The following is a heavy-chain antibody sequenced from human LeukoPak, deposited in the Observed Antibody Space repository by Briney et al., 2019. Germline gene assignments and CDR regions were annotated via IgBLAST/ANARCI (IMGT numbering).Heavy chain of an antibody. J-gene: IGHJ6*02. D-gene: IGHD4-17*01. V-gene: IGHV3-66*04. CDR1: GFSVSDTY. CDR3: ARRPRSTVNVYYYYGLDV. CDR2: IYSGGTT. Sequence: QSGGSLRLSCEASGFSVSDTYLTWVRQAPGKGPEWVSVIYSGGTTYYADSVKGRFTISGDDSGNTLYLQMNSLRVEDTAMYYCARRPRSTVNVYYYYGLDVWGQGTTVTVSS.